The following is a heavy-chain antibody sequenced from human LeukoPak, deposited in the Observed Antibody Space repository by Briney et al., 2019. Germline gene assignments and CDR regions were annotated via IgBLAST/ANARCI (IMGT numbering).Heavy chain of an antibody. J-gene: IGHJ4*02. CDR1: GYTFTGYY. Sequence: GASVKVSCKASGYTFTGYYMHWVRQAPGQGLEWMGWINPNSGGTNYAQKFQGRVTMTRDTSISTAYMELSRLRSDDTAVYYCARAAAYSSSSYLYYFDYWGQGTLVTVSS. V-gene: IGHV1-2*02. CDR3: ARAAAYSSSSYLYYFDY. CDR2: INPNSGGT. D-gene: IGHD6-6*01.